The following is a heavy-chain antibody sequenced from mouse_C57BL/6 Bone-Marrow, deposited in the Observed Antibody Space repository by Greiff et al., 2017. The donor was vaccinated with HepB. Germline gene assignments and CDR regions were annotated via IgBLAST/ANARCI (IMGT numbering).Heavy chain of an antibody. CDR2: IYPRSGNT. V-gene: IGHV1-81*01. J-gene: IGHJ3*01. D-gene: IGHD5-1*01. CDR1: GYTFTSYG. CDR3: AREGGRSTAWFAY. Sequence: QVHVKQSGAELARPGASVKLSCKASGYTFTSYGISWVKQRTGQGLEWIGEIYPRSGNTYYNEKFKGKATLTADKSSSTAYMELRSLTSEDSAVYFCAREGGRSTAWFAYWGQGTLVTVSA.